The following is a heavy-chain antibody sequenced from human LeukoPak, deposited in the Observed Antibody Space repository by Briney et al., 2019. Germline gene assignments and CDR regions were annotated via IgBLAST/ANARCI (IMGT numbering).Heavy chain of an antibody. J-gene: IGHJ4*02. V-gene: IGHV4-59*08. Sequence: KPSETLSLTCIVSGGSMNNFFWSWFRQPPGRGLGWIAYASQTGDPRYHPSLKSRVSISLDMSKNQFSLKVSSVTATDTAVYYCARHPFSAPFDYWGQGILVTVSS. CDR3: ARHPFSAPFDY. D-gene: IGHD6-19*01. CDR2: ASQTGDP. CDR1: GGSMNNFF.